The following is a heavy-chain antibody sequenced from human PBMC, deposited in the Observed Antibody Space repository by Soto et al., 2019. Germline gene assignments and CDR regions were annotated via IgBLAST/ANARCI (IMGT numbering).Heavy chain of an antibody. D-gene: IGHD1-26*01. J-gene: IGHJ4*02. Sequence: QLQLVQSGAEVREPGSSVKVSCKASGGTFSSYTVIWVRQAPGQGLEWMGGITPTLNIAKYAEKFQGRVTITADASTSTVNMHLSSLRSEDTAGYFCARGYYSGSNPASFDYLGQGTLVAVSS. CDR3: ARGYYSGSNPASFDY. V-gene: IGHV1-69*01. CDR1: GGTFSSYT. CDR2: ITPTLNIA.